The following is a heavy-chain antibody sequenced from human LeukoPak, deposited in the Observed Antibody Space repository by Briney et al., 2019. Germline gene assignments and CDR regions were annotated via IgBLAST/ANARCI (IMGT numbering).Heavy chain of an antibody. CDR2: ISYDGSNK. V-gene: IGHV3-30*18. D-gene: IGHD6-13*01. CDR1: GFTFSSCG. J-gene: IGHJ4*02. CDR3: AKDLGSARGIVDY. Sequence: GGSLRLSCVASGFTFSSCGMHWVRQAPGKGLEWVAVISYDGSNKYYADSVKGRFTISRDNSKNTLYLQMNSLRAEDTAVYYCAKDLGSARGIVDYWGQGTLVTVSS.